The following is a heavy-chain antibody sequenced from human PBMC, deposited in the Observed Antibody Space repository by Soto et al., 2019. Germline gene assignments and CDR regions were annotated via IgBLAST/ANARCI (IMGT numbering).Heavy chain of an antibody. V-gene: IGHV3-66*01. CDR2: IYSAGSA. Sequence: EVQLVESGGGLVQPGGSLRLSCAASGFTVSSQRMSWVRQAPGKGLEWISVIYSAGSADFADSVKGRFTISRDNSKNTLYLQMSSLRAEDTAVYYCARVHSGSYHYFDYWGQGTLVTVSS. CDR3: ARVHSGSYHYFDY. J-gene: IGHJ4*02. D-gene: IGHD6-13*01. CDR1: GFTVSSQR.